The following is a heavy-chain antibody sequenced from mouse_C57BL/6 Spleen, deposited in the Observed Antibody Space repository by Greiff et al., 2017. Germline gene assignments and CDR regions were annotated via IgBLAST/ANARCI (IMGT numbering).Heavy chain of an antibody. D-gene: IGHD4-1*01. V-gene: IGHV5-4*03. CDR3: ARGGSGTGVFAY. Sequence: DVKLVESGGGLVKPGGSLKLSCAASGFTFSSYAMSWVRQTPEKRLEWVATISDGGSYTYYPDNVKGRFTISRDNAKNNLYLQMSHLKSEDTAMYYCARGGSGTGVFAYWGQGTLVTVSA. CDR1: GFTFSSYA. J-gene: IGHJ3*01. CDR2: ISDGGSYT.